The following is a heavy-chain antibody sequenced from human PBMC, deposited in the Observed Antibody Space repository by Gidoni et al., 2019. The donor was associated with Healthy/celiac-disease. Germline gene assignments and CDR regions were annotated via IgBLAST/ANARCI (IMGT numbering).Heavy chain of an antibody. CDR3: TTEGGYYDSSGYYRRFDY. CDR1: GFTFSNAW. CDR2: IKSKTDCGTT. J-gene: IGHJ4*02. Sequence: EVQLVESGGGLVKPGGSLRLSCAASGFTFSNAWMSWVRQAPGKGLEWVGRIKSKTDCGTTDYAAPVKGRFTISRDDSKNTLYLQMNSLKTEDTAVYYCTTEGGYYDSSGYYRRFDYWGQGTLVTVSS. D-gene: IGHD3-22*01. V-gene: IGHV3-15*01.